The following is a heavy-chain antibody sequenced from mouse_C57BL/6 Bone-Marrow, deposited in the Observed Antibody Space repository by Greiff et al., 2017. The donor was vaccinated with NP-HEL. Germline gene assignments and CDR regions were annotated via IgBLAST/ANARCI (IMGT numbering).Heavy chain of an antibody. Sequence: VQLQQPGAELVKPGASVKLSCKASGYTFTSYWMHWVKQRPGQGLEWIGMIHPNSGSTNYNEKFKSKATLTVDKSSSTAYMQLSILTSEDSAVYYCARWEGTGYAMDYWGQGTSVTVSS. V-gene: IGHV1-64*01. J-gene: IGHJ4*01. CDR2: IHPNSGST. CDR3: ARWEGTGYAMDY. CDR1: GYTFTSYW. D-gene: IGHD2-14*01.